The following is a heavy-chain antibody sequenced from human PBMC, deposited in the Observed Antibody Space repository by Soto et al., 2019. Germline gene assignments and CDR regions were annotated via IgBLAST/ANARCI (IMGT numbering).Heavy chain of an antibody. J-gene: IGHJ4*02. CDR3: ARGKGYDYVWGSYRYTLLDY. CDR2: ISSSSSYI. CDR1: GFTFSSYS. V-gene: IGHV3-21*01. D-gene: IGHD3-16*02. Sequence: EVQLVESGGGLVKPGGSLRLSCAASGFTFSSYSMNWVRQAPGKGLEWVSSISSSSSYIYYADSVKGRFTISRDNAKNSLYLQMNSLRAEDTAVYYCARGKGYDYVWGSYRYTLLDYWGQGTLVTVSS.